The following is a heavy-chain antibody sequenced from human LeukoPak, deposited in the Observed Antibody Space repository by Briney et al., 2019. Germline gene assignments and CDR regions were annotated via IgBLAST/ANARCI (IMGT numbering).Heavy chain of an antibody. CDR2: ISGSGGST. D-gene: IGHD3-3*01. CDR3: GESRGYYDFWSGYPFDY. V-gene: IGHV3-23*01. J-gene: IGHJ4*02. CDR1: GFTFSSYA. Sequence: GGSLRLSCAASGFTFSSYAMSWVRQAPGTGLEWVSAISGSGGSTYYADSVKGRFTISRDNSKNTLYLQMNSLRAEDTAVYYCGESRGYYDFWSGYPFDYWGQGTLVTVSS.